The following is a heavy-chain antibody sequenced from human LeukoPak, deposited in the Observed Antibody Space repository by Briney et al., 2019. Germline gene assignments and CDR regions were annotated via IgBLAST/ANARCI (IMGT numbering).Heavy chain of an antibody. J-gene: IGHJ4*02. CDR2: IYYSGST. V-gene: IGHV4-59*08. CDR3: ARHGKWMPVDS. D-gene: IGHD5-12*01. Sequence: PSETLSLTCTVSGGSISSYYWSWVRQSPGKRLEWIGYIYYSGSTNYNPSLKSRVTISLDTSKTQFSLKLSSVTAADTAMYYCARHGKWMPVDSWGQGTLVTVSS. CDR1: GGSISSYY.